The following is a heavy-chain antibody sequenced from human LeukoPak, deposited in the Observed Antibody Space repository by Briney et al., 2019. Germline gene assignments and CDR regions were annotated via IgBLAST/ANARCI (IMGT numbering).Heavy chain of an antibody. Sequence: PGGSLRLSCAASGFTFSSYDMHWVRQAPGKGLEWVALIRYDGSNKYYADSVKGRFTISRDNSKNTLYLQMNSLRPEDTAVYYCAKRFDSSGYGIDYWGQGTLVTVSS. V-gene: IGHV3-30*02. CDR2: IRYDGSNK. J-gene: IGHJ4*02. D-gene: IGHD3-22*01. CDR3: AKRFDSSGYGIDY. CDR1: GFTFSSYD.